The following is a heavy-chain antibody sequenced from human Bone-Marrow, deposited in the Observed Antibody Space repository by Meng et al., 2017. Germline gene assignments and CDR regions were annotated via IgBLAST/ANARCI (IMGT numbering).Heavy chain of an antibody. CDR2: ISYDGSNK. D-gene: IGHD2-21*01. CDR3: ARSPIDRYDLSAIPLDY. J-gene: IGHJ4*02. Sequence: GESLKISCAASGFTFSSYAMHWVRQAPGKGLEWVAVISYDGSNKYYADSVKGRFTISRDNSKNTVFLHINSLRPEDTAVYYCARSPIDRYDLSAIPLDYWGQGTLVTVSS. CDR1: GFTFSSYA. V-gene: IGHV3-30*14.